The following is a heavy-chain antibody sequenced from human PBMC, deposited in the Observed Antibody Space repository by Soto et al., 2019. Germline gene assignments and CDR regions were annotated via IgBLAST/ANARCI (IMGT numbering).Heavy chain of an antibody. CDR3: ATGRAVAGTRYYYYGMDV. V-gene: IGHV4-34*01. CDR1: GGSFSVNY. Sequence: PSETLSLHCAGNGGSFSVNYRSWIRQPPGKGLEWIGEINHIGSTNYNPSLKSRVTISVDTSKNQFSLKLSSVTAADTAVYYCATGRAVAGTRYYYYGMDVWGQGTTVS. CDR2: INHIGST. D-gene: IGHD6-19*01. J-gene: IGHJ6*02.